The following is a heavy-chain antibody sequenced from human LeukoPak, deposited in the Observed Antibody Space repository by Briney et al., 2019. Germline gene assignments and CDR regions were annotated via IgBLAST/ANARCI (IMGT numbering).Heavy chain of an antibody. CDR3: ARDIEPDAFDI. J-gene: IGHJ3*02. CDR1: GFTFSSYE. V-gene: IGHV3-48*03. CDR2: ISNSGRSI. D-gene: IGHD1-14*01. Sequence: QPGGSLRLSCVVSGFTFSSYEMNWVRQAPGKGLEWVSYISNSGRSIYYADSVKGRFTISRDIARNSLYLQMNSLRAEDTAVYFCARDIEPDAFDIWGQGTMVTVSS.